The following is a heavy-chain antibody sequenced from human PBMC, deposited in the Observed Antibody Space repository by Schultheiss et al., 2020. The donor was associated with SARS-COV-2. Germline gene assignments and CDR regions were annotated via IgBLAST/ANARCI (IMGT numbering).Heavy chain of an antibody. CDR3: ATDTYAYVWGSYHY. Sequence: ASVKVSCKASGYTFTSYGISWVRQAPGQGLEWMGWISAYNGNTNYAQKLQGRVTMTTDTSTSTAYMELRSLRSEDTAVYYCATDTYAYVWGSYHYWGQGTLVTVSS. V-gene: IGHV1-18*01. CDR1: GYTFTSYG. J-gene: IGHJ4*02. D-gene: IGHD3-16*02. CDR2: ISAYNGNT.